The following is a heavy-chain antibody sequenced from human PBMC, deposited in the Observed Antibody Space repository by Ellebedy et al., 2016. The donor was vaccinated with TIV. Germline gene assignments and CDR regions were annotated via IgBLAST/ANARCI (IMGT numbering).Heavy chain of an antibody. CDR1: GFSFSTYA. CDR3: VRLNAPRVVVGYVDL. CDR2: IHIIGGST. Sequence: GEPLKISCSASGFSFSTYAMHWVRQAPGKGLEYVAAIHIIGGSTYYADSVKGRFSISRDNSKTTLYLQMSSLRAEDTAVYYCVRLNAPRVVVGYVDLWGRGTLVTVSS. J-gene: IGHJ2*01. V-gene: IGHV3-64*03. D-gene: IGHD3-22*01.